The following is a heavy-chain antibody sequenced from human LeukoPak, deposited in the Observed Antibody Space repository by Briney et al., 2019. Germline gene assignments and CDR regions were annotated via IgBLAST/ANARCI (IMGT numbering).Heavy chain of an antibody. D-gene: IGHD3-3*01. V-gene: IGHV3-21*01. CDR1: GFTFSSYS. Sequence: PGGSLRLSCAASGFTFSSYSMDWVRQAPGKGLEWVSSISSSSTYIYYADSVKGRFTISRDNAKNSLYLQMNSLRAEDTAVYYCARDYDFCPREWSQGTLVTVSS. J-gene: IGHJ4*02. CDR3: ARDYDFCPRE. CDR2: ISSSSTYI.